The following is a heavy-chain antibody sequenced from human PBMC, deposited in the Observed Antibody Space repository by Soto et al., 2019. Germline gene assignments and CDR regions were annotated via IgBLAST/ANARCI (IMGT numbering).Heavy chain of an antibody. D-gene: IGHD4-17*01. V-gene: IGHV1-69*12. CDR2: IIPVFGTA. Sequence: QVQLVQSGAEVKKPGSSVKVSCKASGGTLSNYGVSWVRQAPGQGLEWLGGIIPVFGTANYAHKFQGRLPIPADESTSTVYMDVSSLRSEDTAVYYCARGDATKIIVTTYYGMDVWGQGTTVTVSS. J-gene: IGHJ6*02. CDR3: ARGDATKIIVTTYYGMDV. CDR1: GGTLSNYG.